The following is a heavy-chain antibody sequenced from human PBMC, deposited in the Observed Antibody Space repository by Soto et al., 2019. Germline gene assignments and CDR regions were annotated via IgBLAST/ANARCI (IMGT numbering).Heavy chain of an antibody. CDR2: IRQDGNEK. D-gene: IGHD1-26*01. CDR3: ARLKSGSYSFDS. V-gene: IGHV3-7*05. Sequence: EVQLVESGGGLVQPGGSLRLSCTTSAFTLSSYWMSWVRQAPGKGLEWVAYIRQDGNEKQYVDSVRGRFTVSRDNAKNSLYLQMSSLSPEDTAVYYCARLKSGSYSFDSWGRGTLVTVSS. J-gene: IGHJ4*02. CDR1: AFTLSSYW.